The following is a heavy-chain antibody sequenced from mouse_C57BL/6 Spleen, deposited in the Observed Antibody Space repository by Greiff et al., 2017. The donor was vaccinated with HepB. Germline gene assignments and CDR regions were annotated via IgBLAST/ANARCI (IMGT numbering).Heavy chain of an antibody. CDR3: ARSSEGY. CDR1: GFTFSSYA. D-gene: IGHD1-3*01. CDR2: ISDGGSYT. J-gene: IGHJ3*01. V-gene: IGHV5-4*01. Sequence: EVQVVESGGGLVKPGGSLKLSCAASGFTFSSYAMSWVRQTPEKRLEWVATISDGGSYTYYPDNVKGRFTISRDNAKNNLYLQMSHLKSEDTAMYYCARSSEGYWGQGTLVTVSA.